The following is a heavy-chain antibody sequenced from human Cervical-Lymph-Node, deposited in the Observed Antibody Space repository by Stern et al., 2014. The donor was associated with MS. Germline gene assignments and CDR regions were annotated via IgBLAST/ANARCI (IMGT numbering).Heavy chain of an antibody. V-gene: IGHV4-34*01. CDR2: INHSGST. J-gene: IGHJ4*02. Sequence: QVQLQQWGAGLLKPSETLSLTCAVYGGSFSGYYWRWIRQPPGKGLEWIGEINHSGSTNYNPSLKSRVTISVDPSKNQFSLKLSSVTAADTAVYYCARVRRSSGWYWDYWGQGTLVTVSS. D-gene: IGHD6-19*01. CDR1: GGSFSGYY. CDR3: ARVRRSSGWYWDY.